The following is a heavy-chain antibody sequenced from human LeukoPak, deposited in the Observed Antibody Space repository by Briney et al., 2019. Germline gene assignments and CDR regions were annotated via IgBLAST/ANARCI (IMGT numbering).Heavy chain of an antibody. V-gene: IGHV3-74*01. CDR1: GFTSSSYW. D-gene: IGHD2-15*01. CDR3: ARETSGSFPY. CDR2: INGDGSSP. Sequence: PGRPLRLSCTASGFTSSSYWMQWVRQVPGKGLVWVSRINGDGSSPSYADSVKGRFTISRDNSKNTLYLQMNNLSAEDTAVYYCARETSGSFPYWGQGTLVTVSS. J-gene: IGHJ4*02.